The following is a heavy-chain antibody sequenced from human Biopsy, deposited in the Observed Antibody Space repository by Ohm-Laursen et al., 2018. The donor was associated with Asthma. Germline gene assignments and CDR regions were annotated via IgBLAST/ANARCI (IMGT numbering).Heavy chain of an antibody. J-gene: IGHJ3*02. V-gene: IGHV3-30*01. CDR2: ISKDASTQ. Sequence: SLRLSCAASRFSFSNFAIHWVRQAPGKGLEWVGVISKDASTQDYADSVKGRFTMARDNSKNTLDLQMNSLREEDTAVYYCVGDGTDDAFDIWGQGTVVSVSS. CDR3: VGDGTDDAFDI. D-gene: IGHD1-1*01. CDR1: RFSFSNFA.